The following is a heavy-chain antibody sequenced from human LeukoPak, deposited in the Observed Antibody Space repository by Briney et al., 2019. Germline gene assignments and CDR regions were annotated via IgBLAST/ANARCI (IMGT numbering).Heavy chain of an antibody. V-gene: IGHV1-2*02. CDR2: INPDSGGT. Sequence: ASVKVSCKASGYTFTVNHMYWVRQAPGQGLEFLGWINPDSGGTNYAQRFQGRVTMTRDTSISTAYMELISLTSDDTAVYFCAREVGINAFDIWGQGTMVTVSS. D-gene: IGHD1-26*01. J-gene: IGHJ3*02. CDR3: AREVGINAFDI. CDR1: GYTFTVNH.